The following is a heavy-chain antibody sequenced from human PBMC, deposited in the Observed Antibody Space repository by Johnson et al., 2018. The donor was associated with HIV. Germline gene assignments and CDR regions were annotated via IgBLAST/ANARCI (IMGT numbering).Heavy chain of an antibody. CDR1: GFTFSDYY. D-gene: IGHD5-24*01. CDR2: ISNSGSIK. J-gene: IGHJ3*02. V-gene: IGHV3-11*04. Sequence: QVQLVESGGGLVKPGGSLRLSCAASGFTFSDYYMSWVRQAPGKGLEWVSYISNSGSIKYYADSVKGRFTVSRDNAKKSLYLQMNSLRAEDTAVYYCARDSIEMATKSEDAFDIWGQGTMVTVSS. CDR3: ARDSIEMATKSEDAFDI.